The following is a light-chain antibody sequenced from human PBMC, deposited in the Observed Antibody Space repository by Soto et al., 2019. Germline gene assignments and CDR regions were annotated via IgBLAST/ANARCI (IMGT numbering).Light chain of an antibody. CDR1: QSISSY. V-gene: IGKV1-39*01. Sequence: DIQMTQSPSSLSASVGDRVTITCRASQSISSYLNWYQQKPGKAPKLLIYAASSLQSGLPSRFSGSGSGTDFTLTISSLQPEDFATYYCQQSYSTPWTFRQGTKVEIK. CDR2: AAS. J-gene: IGKJ1*01. CDR3: QQSYSTPWT.